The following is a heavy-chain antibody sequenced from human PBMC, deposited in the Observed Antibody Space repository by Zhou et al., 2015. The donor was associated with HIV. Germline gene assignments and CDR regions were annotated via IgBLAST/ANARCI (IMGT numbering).Heavy chain of an antibody. V-gene: IGHV1-69*08. Sequence: QVQLVQSGAEVKKPGSSVKVSCKASGGTFSSYTISWVRQAPGQGLEWMGRIIPILGIANYAQKFQGRVTITADKSTSTAYMELSSLRSEDTAVYYCARDPECTVTTYCYGMDVWGQGTTVTVSS. CDR1: GGTFSSYT. J-gene: IGHJ6*02. CDR3: ARDPECTVTTYCYGMDV. CDR2: IIPILGIA. D-gene: IGHD4-17*01.